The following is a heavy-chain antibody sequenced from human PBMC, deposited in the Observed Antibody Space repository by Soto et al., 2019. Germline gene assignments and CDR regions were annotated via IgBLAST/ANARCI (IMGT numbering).Heavy chain of an antibody. V-gene: IGHV3-7*01. CDR1: GFTFSSYW. J-gene: IGHJ4*02. D-gene: IGHD2-15*01. CDR2: IKEDGSER. Sequence: GGSLRLSCAASGFTFSSYWMSWVRQAPGKGLEWVANIKEDGSERYNVDSVKGRFTISRDNAKNSVYLQMNSLRAEDTAVYYCARDLFAGLKGYFLAYWGQGTLVTVSS. CDR3: ARDLFAGLKGYFLAY.